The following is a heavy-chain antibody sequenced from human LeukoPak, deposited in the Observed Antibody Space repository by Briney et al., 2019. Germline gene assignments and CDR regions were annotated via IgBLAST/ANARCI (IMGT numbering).Heavy chain of an antibody. Sequence: SVKVSCKASRGTFSSYAISSVRQAPGQGLKSMGRFIPILGIANYAQKFPGRVTITADTSTGTAYMELTSLRSEATAVYYCASTMVRGKTTPRRYYYYGMDVWGQGTTVTVSS. CDR1: RGTFSSYA. CDR2: FIPILGIA. D-gene: IGHD3-10*01. J-gene: IGHJ6*02. CDR3: ASTMVRGKTTPRRYYYYGMDV. V-gene: IGHV1-69*04.